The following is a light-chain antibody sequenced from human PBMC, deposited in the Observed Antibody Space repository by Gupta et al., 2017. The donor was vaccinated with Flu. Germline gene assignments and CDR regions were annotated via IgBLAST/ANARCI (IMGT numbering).Light chain of an antibody. CDR2: DVT. CDR3: CSYSGSSTLWV. CDR1: SNDVGNYNY. J-gene: IGLJ3*02. Sequence: QSALTQPRSVSGSPGQSVTISCTGTSNDVGNYNYVSWYQQYPGKAPKLMIYDVTKWPSGVPDRFSGSKSGNTASLTISGLLAEDEADYYCCSYSGSSTLWVFGGGTKLTVL. V-gene: IGLV2-11*01.